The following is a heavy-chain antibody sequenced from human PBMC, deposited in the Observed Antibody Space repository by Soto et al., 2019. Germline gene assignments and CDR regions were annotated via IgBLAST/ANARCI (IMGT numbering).Heavy chain of an antibody. CDR3: AKTAGYDYVWGSSGLDP. CDR2: ISYDGSDK. CDR1: GFTFSSYG. Sequence: QVQLVESGGGVVQPGRSLKLSCAASGFTFSSYGMHWVRQAPGKGLEWVAVISYDGSDKYYADSVKGRFTISRDDSKNXQYLQMNSLRAEDTAVYYCAKTAGYDYVWGSSGLDPWGQGTLVTVSS. D-gene: IGHD3-16*01. V-gene: IGHV3-30*18. J-gene: IGHJ5*02.